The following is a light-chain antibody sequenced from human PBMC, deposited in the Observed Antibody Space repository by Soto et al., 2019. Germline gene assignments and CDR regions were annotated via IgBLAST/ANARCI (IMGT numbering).Light chain of an antibody. CDR3: QQRSIWPRT. CDR1: QSVSRY. Sequence: EIVLTQSPATLSLSPGERATLSCRASQSVSRYLAWYQQKPGQAPRLLIYDASNRATGIPARFSGSGSGTDFTLTIISLEPEDFAVYYCQQRSIWPRTFGQGTKVEIK. J-gene: IGKJ1*01. CDR2: DAS. V-gene: IGKV3-11*01.